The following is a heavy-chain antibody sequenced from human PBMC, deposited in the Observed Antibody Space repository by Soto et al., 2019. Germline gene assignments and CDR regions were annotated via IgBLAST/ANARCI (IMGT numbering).Heavy chain of an antibody. D-gene: IGHD3-9*01. V-gene: IGHV3-23*01. J-gene: IGHJ6*02. CDR1: GFTFSNYA. Sequence: LRLSCAASGFTFSNYAMSWVRQAPGKGLEWVSGIGSSGSNTYYADSVKGRFTISRDNSKNTLFLQMNSLRAEDTAEYYCARVVRYFDTPYGMDVWGQRTTVTVSS. CDR3: ARVVRYFDTPYGMDV. CDR2: IGSSGSNT.